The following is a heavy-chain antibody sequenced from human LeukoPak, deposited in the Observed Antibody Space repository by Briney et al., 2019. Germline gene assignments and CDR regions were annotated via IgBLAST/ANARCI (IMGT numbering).Heavy chain of an antibody. D-gene: IGHD3-22*01. CDR3: ARGEDYYDSSGYRSGAFDI. CDR1: RYIFTAYH. V-gene: IGHV1-2*06. J-gene: IGHJ3*02. Sequence: GASVKVSCKPSRYIFTAYHLHWVRQAPGQGLEWMGRIIPNSGATNYAQNFQGRVTMTRDTSISTAYMELSRLRSDDTAVYYCARGEDYYDSSGYRSGAFDIWGQGTMVTVSS. CDR2: IIPNSGAT.